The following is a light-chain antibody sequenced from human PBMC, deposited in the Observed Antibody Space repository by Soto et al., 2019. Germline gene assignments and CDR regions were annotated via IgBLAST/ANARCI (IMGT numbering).Light chain of an antibody. V-gene: IGLV2-14*01. CDR2: VVS. CDR1: SSDVGGYNY. CDR3: NSYTSSGTGV. Sequence: QSALTQPASVSGSPGQSITISCTGTSSDVGGYNYVSWYQQHPGKAPKLMIYVVSNRPSGVSNRFSGSKSGNTASLTISGLQPEDEADYYCNSYTSSGTGVFGTGTKLTVL. J-gene: IGLJ1*01.